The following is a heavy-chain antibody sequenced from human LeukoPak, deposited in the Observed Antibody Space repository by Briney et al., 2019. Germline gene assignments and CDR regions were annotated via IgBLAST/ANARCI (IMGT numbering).Heavy chain of an antibody. CDR3: ARDGFAYYYGSGTNLNWFDP. CDR2: VYTNGGT. D-gene: IGHD3-10*01. J-gene: IGHJ5*02. V-gene: IGHV4-4*07. CDR1: GGSINSDF. Sequence: SETLSLTCVVSGGSINSDFWSWIRQPAGKGLEWIGRVYTNGGTNYNPSLKSRVTISIDTAKNQFSLRVSSVTAADTAVYYCARDGFAYYYGSGTNLNWFDPWGQGTLVTVSS.